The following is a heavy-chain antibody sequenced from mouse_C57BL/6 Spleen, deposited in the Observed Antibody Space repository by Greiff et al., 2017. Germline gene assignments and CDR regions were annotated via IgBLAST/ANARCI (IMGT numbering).Heavy chain of an antibody. CDR2: IRSKSSNYAT. CDR3: VRDYGSFDY. J-gene: IGHJ2*01. D-gene: IGHD1-1*01. V-gene: IGHV10-3*01. Sequence: EVKLQESGGGLVQPKGSLKLSCAASGFTFNTYAMHWVRQAPGKGLEWVARIRSKSSNYATYYADSVKDRFTISRDDSQSMLYLQMNNLKTEDTAMYYCVRDYGSFDYWGQGTTLTVSS. CDR1: GFTFNTYA.